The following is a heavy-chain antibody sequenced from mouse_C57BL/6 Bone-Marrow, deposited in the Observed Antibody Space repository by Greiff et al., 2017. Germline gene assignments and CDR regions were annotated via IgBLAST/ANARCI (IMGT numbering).Heavy chain of an antibody. CDR2: IDPANGNT. CDR1: GFNIKNTY. V-gene: IGHV14-3*01. D-gene: IGHD3-1*01. CDR3: APPSGWRTWCAY. Sequence: EVQRVESVAELVRPGASVKLSCTASGFNIKNTYMHWVKQRPEQGLEWIGRIDPANGNTKYAPQFQGKATITADTSSHTAYLQLSSLTSEDTAIYYWAPPSGWRTWCAYWGQGTLVTVSA. J-gene: IGHJ3*01.